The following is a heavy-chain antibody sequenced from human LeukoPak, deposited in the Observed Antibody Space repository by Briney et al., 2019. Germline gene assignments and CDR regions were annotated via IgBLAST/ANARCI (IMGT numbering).Heavy chain of an antibody. Sequence: GEPLRTSSNGSGYIFNSYWISRVRQLPGEGLEWMGRIVPSGSYTNYSPSFQGHVTISDDKSNSTAYLQWSSLKASDTAMYYCARRGLVYPGYYYYGMDVWGQGTTVTVSS. CDR3: ARRGLVYPGYYYYGMDV. CDR1: GYIFNSYW. D-gene: IGHD5/OR15-5a*01. J-gene: IGHJ6*02. CDR2: IVPSGSYT. V-gene: IGHV5-10-1*01.